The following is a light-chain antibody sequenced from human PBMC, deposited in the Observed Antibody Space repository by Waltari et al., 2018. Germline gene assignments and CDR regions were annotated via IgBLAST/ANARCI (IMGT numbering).Light chain of an antibody. Sequence: EIVLTQSPVTLSVSPGDGVTLSCRASQNIRNYLTWYQQKPGQAPRLLIYDASIRAAGVPARFTGSGSGTDFTLAISRLEPEDVAVYFCHQRGDWPYTFGQGTKLDI. V-gene: IGKV3-11*01. CDR2: DAS. J-gene: IGKJ2*01. CDR3: HQRGDWPYT. CDR1: QNIRNY.